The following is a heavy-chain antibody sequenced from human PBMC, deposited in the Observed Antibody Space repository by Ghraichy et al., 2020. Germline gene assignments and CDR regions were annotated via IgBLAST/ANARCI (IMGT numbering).Heavy chain of an antibody. Sequence: GESLNISCAASGFTFSSYAMHWVRQAPGKGLEWVAVISYDGSNKYYADSVKGRFTISRDNSKNTLYLQMNSLKAEDPAVYYCARASLDSSGRSGATFDYWGQGTLVTVSS. J-gene: IGHJ4*02. CDR1: GFTFSSYA. CDR3: ARASLDSSGRSGATFDY. D-gene: IGHD6-19*01. V-gene: IGHV3-30-3*01. CDR2: ISYDGSNK.